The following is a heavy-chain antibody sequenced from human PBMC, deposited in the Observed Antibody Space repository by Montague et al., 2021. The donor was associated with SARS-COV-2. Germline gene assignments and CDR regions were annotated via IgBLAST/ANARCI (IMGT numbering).Heavy chain of an antibody. V-gene: IGHV4-59*01. CDR1: GDSISDYY. J-gene: IGHJ6*02. Sequence: SQTLSLTCTVSGDSISDYYWSWIRQPPGMGLEWIGSIFRSGATNYNPPLKSRVIISLDTSKSQFSLRLSSVTAADTAIYYCARTSRGSRYFYGVDVWGQGTTVTVSS. CDR3: ARTSRGSRYFYGVDV. D-gene: IGHD3-10*01. CDR2: IFRSGAT.